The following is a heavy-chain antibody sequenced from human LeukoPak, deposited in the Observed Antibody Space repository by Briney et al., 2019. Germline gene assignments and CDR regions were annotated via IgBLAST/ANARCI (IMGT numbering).Heavy chain of an antibody. CDR2: INSEGSST. CDR1: GFTFSSYW. D-gene: IGHD5-18*01. CDR3: ARVSVQLWSSSDY. J-gene: IGHJ4*02. Sequence: PGGSLRLSCAASGFTFSSYWMHWVRHAPGKGLVWVSRINSEGSSTSYADSVKGRFTISRDNAKNTLYLQMNSLRAEDTAVYYCARVSVQLWSSSDYWGQGTLVTVSS. V-gene: IGHV3-74*01.